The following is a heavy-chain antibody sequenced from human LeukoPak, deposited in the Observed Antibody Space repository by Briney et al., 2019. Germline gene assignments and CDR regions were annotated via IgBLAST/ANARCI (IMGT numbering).Heavy chain of an antibody. Sequence: KTSETLSLTCTVSGGSISSYYWSWIRQPPGKGLEWIGYIYYSGSTNYNPSLKSRVTISVDTSKNQFSLKLSSVTAADTAVYYCARDLPIDYWGQGTLVTVSS. J-gene: IGHJ4*02. V-gene: IGHV4-59*01. CDR2: IYYSGST. CDR1: GGSISSYY. D-gene: IGHD5/OR15-5a*01. CDR3: ARDLPIDY.